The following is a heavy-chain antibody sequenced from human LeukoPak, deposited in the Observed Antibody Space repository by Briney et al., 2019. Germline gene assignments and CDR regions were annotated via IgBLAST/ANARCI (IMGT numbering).Heavy chain of an antibody. CDR1: GGSLSGHF. V-gene: IGHV4-34*01. CDR3: ARGSIGPRLAD. Sequence: PSETLSLTCAVYGGSLSGHFWTWIRQPPGKGLEWIGEISHSGSINYNPSLKSRVTISVDTSKNRLSLKLTSVTAADTAVYYCARGSIGPRLADWGQGTLVTVSS. CDR2: ISHSGSI. J-gene: IGHJ4*02. D-gene: IGHD6-19*01.